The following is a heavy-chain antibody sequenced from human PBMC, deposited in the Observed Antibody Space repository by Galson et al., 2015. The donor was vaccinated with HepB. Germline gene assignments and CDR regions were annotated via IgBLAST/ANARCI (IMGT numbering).Heavy chain of an antibody. V-gene: IGHV3-11*01. CDR2: ISSSGSTI. D-gene: IGHD3-22*01. CDR1: GFTFSDYY. J-gene: IGHJ4*02. CDR3: ARAESDSSGYYYVGYYFDY. Sequence: SLRLSCAASGFTFSDYYMSWIRQAPGKGLEWVSYISSSGSTIYYADSVKGRFTISRDNAKNSLYLQMNSLRAEDTAVYYCARAESDSSGYYYVGYYFDYWGQGTLVTVSS.